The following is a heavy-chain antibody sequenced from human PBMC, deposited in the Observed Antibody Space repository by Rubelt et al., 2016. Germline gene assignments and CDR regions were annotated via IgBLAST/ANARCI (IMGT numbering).Heavy chain of an antibody. CDR1: GFTFSSYA. D-gene: IGHD3-9*01. CDR2: ISYDGSNK. Sequence: GFTFSSYAMHWVRRAPGKGLEWVAVISYDGSNKYYADSVKGRFTISRDNSKNTLYLQMNSLRAEDTAVYYCAKDGEVGRGNRYDILTGYYFSNWGQGTLVTVSS. V-gene: IGHV3-30*04. CDR3: AKDGEVGRGNRYDILTGYYFSN. J-gene: IGHJ4*02.